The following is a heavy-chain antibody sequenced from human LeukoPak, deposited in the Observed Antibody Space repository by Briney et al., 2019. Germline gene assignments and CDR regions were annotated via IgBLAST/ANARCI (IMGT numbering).Heavy chain of an antibody. CDR1: GGSISGYY. Sequence: SETLSLTGTVSGGSISGYYWIWIRQPPGKGLEWIGYVYYSGTTNYNPSLKSRVTISVDTSKNQFSLKPSSVTAADTAVYFCARHLYSGYDRVFDYWGQGSLVTVSS. J-gene: IGHJ4*02. CDR2: VYYSGTT. D-gene: IGHD5-12*01. V-gene: IGHV4-59*08. CDR3: ARHLYSGYDRVFDY.